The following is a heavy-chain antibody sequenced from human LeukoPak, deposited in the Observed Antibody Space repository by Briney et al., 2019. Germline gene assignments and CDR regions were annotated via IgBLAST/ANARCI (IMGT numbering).Heavy chain of an antibody. J-gene: IGHJ6*03. Sequence: ASVKVSCKASGYTFTGYYMHWVRQAPGQGLEWMGWINPNSGGTNYAQKFQGRVTMTRDTSISTAYMELSRLRSDDTAVYYCAREAVGSGSYYPNRGYYYYYYYMDVWGKGTTVTISS. CDR2: INPNSGGT. D-gene: IGHD3-10*01. CDR1: GYTFTGYY. CDR3: AREAVGSGSYYPNRGYYYYYYYMDV. V-gene: IGHV1-2*02.